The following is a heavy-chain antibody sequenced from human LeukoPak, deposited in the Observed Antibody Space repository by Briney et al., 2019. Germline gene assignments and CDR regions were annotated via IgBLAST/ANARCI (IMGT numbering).Heavy chain of an antibody. D-gene: IGHD3-22*01. CDR1: GFTFSSYG. J-gene: IGHJ3*02. V-gene: IGHV3-33*08. CDR3: ARIHSLYYYDSSGYGTFDI. Sequence: GGSLRLSCAASGFTFSSYGMHGVRQAPGKGLEGVAVIWNDGSNKYYADSVKGRFTISRDNSKNTLYLQMNSLRAEDTAVYYCARIHSLYYYDSSGYGTFDIWGQGTMVTVSS. CDR2: IWNDGSNK.